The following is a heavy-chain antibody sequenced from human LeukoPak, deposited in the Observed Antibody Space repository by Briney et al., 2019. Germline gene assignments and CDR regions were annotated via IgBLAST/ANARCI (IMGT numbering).Heavy chain of an antibody. D-gene: IGHD3-9*01. CDR1: GGTFSSYD. Sequence: GASVKVSCKASGGTFSSYDINWVRQATGQGLEWMGWMNPNSGNTGYAQKFQGRVTMTRNTSISTAYMELSSLRSEDTAVYYCARDGKRLRYFAYWGQGTLVTVSS. J-gene: IGHJ4*02. CDR3: ARDGKRLRYFAY. V-gene: IGHV1-8*02. CDR2: MNPNSGNT.